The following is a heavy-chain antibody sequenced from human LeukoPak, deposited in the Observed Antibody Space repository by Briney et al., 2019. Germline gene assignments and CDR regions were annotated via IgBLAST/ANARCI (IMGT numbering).Heavy chain of an antibody. V-gene: IGHV3-7*01. CDR3: ARLSDTEGSSTCYRASDI. D-gene: IGHD2-2*01. Sequence: AGGSLRLSCAASGFTFTTHWMSWVRQAPGKGLEWVANIKQDGSDKYYVESVKGRFTISRDNAKNSLYLQMNSLRAEDTAVYYCARLSDTEGSSTCYRASDIWGQGTMVTVSS. CDR1: GFTFTTHW. CDR2: IKQDGSDK. J-gene: IGHJ3*02.